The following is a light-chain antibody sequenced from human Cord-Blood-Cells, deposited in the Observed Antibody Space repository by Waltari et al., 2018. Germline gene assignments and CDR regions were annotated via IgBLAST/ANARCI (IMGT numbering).Light chain of an antibody. J-gene: IGLJ1*01. CDR1: SSDVGGYNL. V-gene: IGLV2-23*03. CDR2: EGS. CDR3: CSYAGSSTFVV. Sequence: QSALTQPASVSGSPGQSITISCSGTSSDVGGYNLVPWYQQHPGKAPKLMIHEGSKRPSGVSNRFSGSKSGNTASLTISGLQAEDEADYYCCSYAGSSTFVVFGTGTKVTVL.